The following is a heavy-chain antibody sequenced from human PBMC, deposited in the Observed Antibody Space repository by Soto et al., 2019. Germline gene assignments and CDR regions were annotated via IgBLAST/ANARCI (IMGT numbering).Heavy chain of an antibody. Sequence: QVQLVESGGGVVQPGRSLRLSCAGSEFTFNIYGMHWVRQAPGKGLEWVAAISYDGSNEYYAESVKGRFTISRDNSKNTLYLQMNSLRAEDTAVYYCAKDSGGGKVPALVGYWGQGTLVTVSS. CDR3: AKDSGGGKVPALVGY. CDR2: ISYDGSNE. CDR1: EFTFNIYG. J-gene: IGHJ4*02. V-gene: IGHV3-30*18. D-gene: IGHD2-2*01.